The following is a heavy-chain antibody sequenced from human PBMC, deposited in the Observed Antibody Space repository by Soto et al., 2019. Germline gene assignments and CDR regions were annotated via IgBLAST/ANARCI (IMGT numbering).Heavy chain of an antibody. V-gene: IGHV3-23*01. J-gene: IGHJ5*02. Sequence: GGSLRLSCAASGFTFSSYAMSWVRQAPGKGLEWVSAISGSGGSTYYADSVKGRFTISRDNSKNQLSLNLSSVTAADTAVYYCARRDRSGFSYWLDTWGQGTLVTVSS. D-gene: IGHD3-22*01. CDR2: ISGSGGST. CDR3: ARRDRSGFSYWLDT. CDR1: GFTFSSYA.